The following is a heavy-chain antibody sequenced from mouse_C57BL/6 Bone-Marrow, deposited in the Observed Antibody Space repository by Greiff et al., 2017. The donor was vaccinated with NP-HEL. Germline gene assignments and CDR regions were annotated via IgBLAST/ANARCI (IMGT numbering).Heavy chain of an antibody. J-gene: IGHJ3*01. V-gene: IGHV1-50*01. D-gene: IGHD1-1*01. CDR1: GYTFTTYW. CDR2: IDPSDSYT. CDR3: ARKAYYGRSYEFAD. Sequence: QVQLQQPGAELVKPGASVKLSCKASGYTFTTYWMQWVKQRPGQGLEWIGEIDPSDSYTNYNQKFKGKATLTVDTSSSTAYMQLSSLTSEDSAVYYCARKAYYGRSYEFADWGQGTLVTGSA.